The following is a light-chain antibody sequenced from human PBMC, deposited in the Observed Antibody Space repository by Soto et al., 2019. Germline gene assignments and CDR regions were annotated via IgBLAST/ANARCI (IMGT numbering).Light chain of an antibody. J-gene: IGKJ5*01. CDR2: AAS. CDR3: QQSYTTLFT. CDR1: QSISYY. V-gene: IGKV1-39*01. Sequence: DIQMTQSPSSLSASVGDRVTITCRASQSISYYLNWYQQKPGKAPELLIYAASSLQSGVPTRFSGSGSGTDFTLTISSLQPDDFATYYCQQSYTTLFTFGQGTRLDIK.